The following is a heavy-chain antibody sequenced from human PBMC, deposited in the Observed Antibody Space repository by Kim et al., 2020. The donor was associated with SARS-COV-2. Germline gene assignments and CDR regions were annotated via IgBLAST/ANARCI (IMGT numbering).Heavy chain of an antibody. D-gene: IGHD5-12*01. V-gene: IGHV3-21*01. Sequence: GGSLRLSCAASGFTFSSYSMNWVRQAPGKGLEWVSSISSRSGYIYYADSVKGRFTISGDNAKNSLYLQMNSLRAEDTAVYYCARGYKYTGGYWGAGTLVTVSS. J-gene: IGHJ4*02. CDR3: ARGYKYTGGY. CDR2: ISSRSGYI. CDR1: GFTFSSYS.